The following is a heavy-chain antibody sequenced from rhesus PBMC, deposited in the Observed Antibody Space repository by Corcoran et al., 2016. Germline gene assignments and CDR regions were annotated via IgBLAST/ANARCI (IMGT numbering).Heavy chain of an antibody. J-gene: IGHJ2*01. CDR1: GGSISDSYR. D-gene: IGHD6-25*01. V-gene: IGHV4S10*01. CDR3: ARVPYSGSFWYFDL. CDR2: IYGSSTST. Sequence: QLQLQESGPGVVKPSETLSLTCAVSGGSISDSYRWSWIRQPPGKGLEWIGYIYGSSTSTNYNPSLKIRVTISKDTYKNQFSLKLSSVTAADTAMYYCARVPYSGSFWYFDLWGPGTPITISS.